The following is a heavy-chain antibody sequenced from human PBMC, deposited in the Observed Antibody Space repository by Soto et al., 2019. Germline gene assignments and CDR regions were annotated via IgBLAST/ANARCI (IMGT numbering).Heavy chain of an antibody. CDR3: ARAQSGPPGYFDY. V-gene: IGHV3-23*01. J-gene: IGHJ4*02. CDR2: ISADGTVT. CDR1: GFTFRNYA. Sequence: GGSLRLSCAASGFTFRNYAVSWVRQAPGKGMEWVSAISADGTVTYFADSVKGRFTISRDNSQNTLSLQMNSLRTEDTAIYFCARAQSGPPGYFDYWGQGTMVTVPQ.